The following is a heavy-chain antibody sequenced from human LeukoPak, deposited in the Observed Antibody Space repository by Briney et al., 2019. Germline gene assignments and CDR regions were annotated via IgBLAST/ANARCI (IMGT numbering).Heavy chain of an antibody. CDR2: ISPDGTNK. Sequence: GGSLSLCCAASGFTFSNFVMHWVRQAPGKGLEWVASISPDGTNKYYADSVKGRFTVSRDNSKNTLYLQVNSLRADDTAVFYCGREGGNYVYDYWGQGTLVTVSS. V-gene: IGHV3-30-3*01. J-gene: IGHJ4*02. D-gene: IGHD4-11*01. CDR3: GREGGNYVYDY. CDR1: GFTFSNFV.